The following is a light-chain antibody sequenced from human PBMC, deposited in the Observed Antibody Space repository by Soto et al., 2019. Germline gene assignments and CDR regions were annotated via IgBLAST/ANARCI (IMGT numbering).Light chain of an antibody. CDR2: DAS. CDR3: HQYYKWPLT. CDR1: QSAISN. V-gene: IGKV3-15*01. Sequence: EKLMSQSPATLSVSPGERATLSCRASQSAISNLAWYQQKPGQTPRLLIYDASTRATDIPARFSGSGSGTDFTLTISSLLSEDFAVYYCHQYYKWPLTFGGGTKVDI. J-gene: IGKJ4*01.